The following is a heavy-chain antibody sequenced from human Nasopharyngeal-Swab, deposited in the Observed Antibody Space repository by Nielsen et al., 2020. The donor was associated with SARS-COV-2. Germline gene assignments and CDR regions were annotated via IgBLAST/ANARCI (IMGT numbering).Heavy chain of an antibody. Sequence: GGSLRLSCAASGFTFNNYNFNWVRQAPGKGLEWVSSIGSSSSYIYYADSVKGRFTISRDNAKNSLYLQMNSLRAEDTAVYYRARDGLDYDFWSAYFMDVWGQGTTVTVSS. CDR3: ARDGLDYDFWSAYFMDV. J-gene: IGHJ6*02. CDR2: IGSSSSYI. D-gene: IGHD3-3*01. V-gene: IGHV3-21*01. CDR1: GFTFNNYN.